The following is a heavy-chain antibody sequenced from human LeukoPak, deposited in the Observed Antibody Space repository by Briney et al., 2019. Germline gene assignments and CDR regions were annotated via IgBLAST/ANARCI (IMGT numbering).Heavy chain of an antibody. J-gene: IGHJ4*02. CDR3: ARRQGTTLNFDY. V-gene: IGHV1-2*02. CDR2: IKPNNGGT. Sequence: GASVKVSCKASGYTFTGYYMHWVRQAPGQGLEWMGWIKPNNGGTNYAQNLQGRVTMTTDTSTSTAYMELRSLRSDDTAVYYCARRQGTTLNFDYWGQGTLVTVSS. D-gene: IGHD1-1*01. CDR1: GYTFTGYY.